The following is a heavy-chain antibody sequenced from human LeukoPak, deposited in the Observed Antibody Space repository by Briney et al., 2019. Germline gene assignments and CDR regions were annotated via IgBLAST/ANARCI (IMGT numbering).Heavy chain of an antibody. J-gene: IGHJ6*03. CDR2: ISGSGGST. CDR3: AKSVSNSRYYYYYMDV. CDR1: GFTFSSYA. D-gene: IGHD4-23*01. V-gene: IGHV3-23*01. Sequence: GGSLRLSCAASGFTFSSYAMSWVRQAPGKGLEWVSAISGSGGSTYYADSVKGRFTISRDNSKNTLYLQMNSLRAEATAVYYCAKSVSNSRYYYYYMDVWGKGTTVTVSS.